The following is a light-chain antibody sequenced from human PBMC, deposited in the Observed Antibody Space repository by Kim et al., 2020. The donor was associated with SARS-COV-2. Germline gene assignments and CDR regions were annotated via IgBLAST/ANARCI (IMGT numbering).Light chain of an antibody. CDR2: DYT. Sequence: GQWITSSCAVTTSDFGGSHFVSCYQQHPGTAPKLIIYDYTKRPSGVSNRCSGSRSGNTASLTISGLQTEDEADYYCSSYTTSSTRLFGGGTQLTVL. CDR3: SSYTTSSTRL. CDR1: TSDFGGSHF. J-gene: IGLJ3*02. V-gene: IGLV2-14*03.